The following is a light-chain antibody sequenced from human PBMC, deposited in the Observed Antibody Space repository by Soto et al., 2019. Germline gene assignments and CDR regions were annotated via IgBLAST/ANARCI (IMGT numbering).Light chain of an antibody. CDR3: HFYGH. CDR1: ETIRSSY. V-gene: IGKV3-20*01. CDR2: AAS. J-gene: IGKJ1*01. Sequence: EFVLTQSPATLSLSPGERATLSCRASETIRSSYLAWYQQRPGQAPRLLIYAASSRATGIPDRFSGSGSGTDFALTISRLEPEDFAVYYCHFYGHFGQGTKVEIK.